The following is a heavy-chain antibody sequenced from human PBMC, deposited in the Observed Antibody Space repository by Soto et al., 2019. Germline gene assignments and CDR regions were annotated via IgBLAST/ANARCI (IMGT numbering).Heavy chain of an antibody. CDR2: IYTSGST. Sequence: SDTLSLTCTVSGGSISSYYWSWIRQPAGKGLEWIGRIYTSGSTNYNPSLKSRVTMSVDTSKNQFSLKLSSVTAADTAVYYCARDREQLEPYYYYGMDVWGQGTTVTVSS. D-gene: IGHD6-6*01. CDR1: GGSISSYY. CDR3: ARDREQLEPYYYYGMDV. J-gene: IGHJ6*02. V-gene: IGHV4-4*07.